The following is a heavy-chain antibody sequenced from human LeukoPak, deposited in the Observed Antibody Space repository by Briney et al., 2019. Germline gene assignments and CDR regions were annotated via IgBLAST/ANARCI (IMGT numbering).Heavy chain of an antibody. CDR3: ASHDTYDFWIDP. D-gene: IGHD3-3*01. V-gene: IGHV3-66*02. CDR1: GFTVSSNY. CDR2: IYSGGST. J-gene: IGHJ5*02. Sequence: GSLRLSCAASGFTVSSNYMSWVRQAPGKGLEWISVIYSGGSTYYADSVKGRFTISRDNSKNTLYLQMNSLRAEDTAVYYCASHDTYDFWIDPWGQGTLVTVSS.